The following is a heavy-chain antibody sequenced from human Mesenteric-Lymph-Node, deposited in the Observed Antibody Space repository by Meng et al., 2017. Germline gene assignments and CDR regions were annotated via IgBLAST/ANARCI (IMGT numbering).Heavy chain of an antibody. J-gene: IGHJ5*02. V-gene: IGHV3-49*04. Sequence: GESLKISCAASGFTFSSYSLNWVRQAPGKGLEWVGFIRSKAYGGTTEYAASVKGRFTISRDDSKSIAYLQMNSLKTEDTAVYYCTGYYYGSGSQTPLFDPWGQGTLVTVSS. CDR1: GFTFSSYS. CDR3: TGYYYGSGSQTPLFDP. CDR2: IRSKAYGGTT. D-gene: IGHD3-10*01.